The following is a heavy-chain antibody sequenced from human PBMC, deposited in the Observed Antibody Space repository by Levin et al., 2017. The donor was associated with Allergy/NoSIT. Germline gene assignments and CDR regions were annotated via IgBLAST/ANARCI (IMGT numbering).Heavy chain of an antibody. CDR1: GYTFTGYY. CDR2: INPNSGGT. D-gene: IGHD4-17*01. CDR3: ARGVSYGDYALDY. J-gene: IGHJ4*02. V-gene: IGHV1-2*06. Sequence: GASVKVSCKASGYTFTGYYMHWVRQAPGQGLEWMGRINPNSGGTNYAQKFQGRVTMTRDTSISTAYMELSRLRSDDTAVYYCARGVSYGDYALDYWGQGTLVTVSS.